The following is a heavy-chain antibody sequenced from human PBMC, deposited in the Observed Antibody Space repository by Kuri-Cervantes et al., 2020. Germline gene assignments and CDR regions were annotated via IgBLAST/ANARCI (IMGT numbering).Heavy chain of an antibody. Sequence: GESLKISCAASGFSFSSYAMYWVRQAPGKGLEWVAVIWYDGSNKYYADSVKGRFTISRDNSKNTLYLQMNSLRAVDTAVYYCARDNSYNWNYVGWFDPWGQGTLVTVSS. CDR2: IWYDGSNK. D-gene: IGHD1-7*01. V-gene: IGHV3-33*07. J-gene: IGHJ5*02. CDR1: GFSFSSYA. CDR3: ARDNSYNWNYVGWFDP.